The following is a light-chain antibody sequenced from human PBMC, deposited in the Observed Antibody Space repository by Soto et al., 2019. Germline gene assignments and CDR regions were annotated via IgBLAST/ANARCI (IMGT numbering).Light chain of an antibody. Sequence: QSALTQPASVSGSPGQSITISCTGTSSDVGGYNYVSWYQQHPGKAPKLVIYEVSNRPSGISHRFSGSKSGNTASLTISGLQAEDEADYYCSSYTSSSTYVVFGGGTKVTVL. CDR3: SSYTSSSTYVV. V-gene: IGLV2-14*01. CDR2: EVS. J-gene: IGLJ2*01. CDR1: SSDVGGYNY.